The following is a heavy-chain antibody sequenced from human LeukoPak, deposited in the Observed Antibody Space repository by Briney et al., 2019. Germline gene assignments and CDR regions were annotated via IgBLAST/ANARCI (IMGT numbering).Heavy chain of an antibody. CDR1: GFTFSSYS. CDR2: ISSSSSYI. CDR3: ARDQEYYYDSSGYG. V-gene: IGHV3-21*01. J-gene: IGHJ4*02. D-gene: IGHD3-22*01. Sequence: GGSLRLSCAASGFTFSSYSVNWVRQAPGKGLEWVSSISSSSSYIYYADSVKGRFTISRDNAKNSLYLQMNSLRAEDTAVYYCARDQEYYYDSSGYGWGQGTLVTVSS.